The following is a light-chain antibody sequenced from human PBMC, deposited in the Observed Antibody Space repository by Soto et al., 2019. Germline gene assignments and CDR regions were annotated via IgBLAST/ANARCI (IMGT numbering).Light chain of an antibody. CDR3: QLYGSSSIT. CDR1: QSVSSY. Sequence: EIVMTQSPATLSVSPGERATLSCRASQSVSSYLAWYQQKPGQAPRLLIYDASNRATGILARFSGSRSGTDFTLTIGRLEPEDFAVYYCQLYGSSSITFGQGTRLEIK. CDR2: DAS. V-gene: IGKV3-11*01. J-gene: IGKJ5*01.